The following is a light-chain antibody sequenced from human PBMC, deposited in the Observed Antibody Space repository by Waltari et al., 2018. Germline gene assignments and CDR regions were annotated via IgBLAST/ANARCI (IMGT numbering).Light chain of an antibody. Sequence: HSALTQPASVSGSPGQTVTISCTGTSSDSGRYNYVAWYQHHPDKVPKLIIYDVNNRPSGMSVRSSASKSGDTASLTISGLRAEDEADYYCSSFVGANNLAWVFGGGTKVTV. CDR1: SSDSGRYNY. J-gene: IGLJ3*02. V-gene: IGLV2-14*03. CDR3: SSFVGANNLAWV. CDR2: DVN.